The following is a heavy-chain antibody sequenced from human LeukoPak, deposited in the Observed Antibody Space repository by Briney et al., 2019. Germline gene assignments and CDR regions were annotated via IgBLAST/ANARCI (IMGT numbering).Heavy chain of an antibody. CDR3: ARHGDSGSWYEAYYYGMDV. CDR1: GYTFTSYD. V-gene: IGHV1-8*01. J-gene: IGHJ6*02. D-gene: IGHD6-13*01. CDR2: MNPNSGNT. Sequence: ASVKVSCKASGYTFTSYDINWVRQATGQGLEWMGWMNPNSGNTGYAQKFQGRVTMTRNTSISTAYMELSSLRSEDTAVYYCARHGDSGSWYEAYYYGMDVWGQGTTVTVSS.